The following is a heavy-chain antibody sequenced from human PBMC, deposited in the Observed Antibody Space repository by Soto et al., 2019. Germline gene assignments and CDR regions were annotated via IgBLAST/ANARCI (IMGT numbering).Heavy chain of an antibody. Sequence: AASVKVSCKASGGTFSSYTISWVRQAPGQGLEWMGRIIPILGIANYAQKFQGRVTITADKSTSTAYMELSSLRSEDTAVYYCARDGGIAVAGLFDYWGQGTLVTVSS. CDR2: IIPILGIA. D-gene: IGHD6-19*01. CDR1: GGTFSSYT. J-gene: IGHJ4*02. V-gene: IGHV1-69*04. CDR3: ARDGGIAVAGLFDY.